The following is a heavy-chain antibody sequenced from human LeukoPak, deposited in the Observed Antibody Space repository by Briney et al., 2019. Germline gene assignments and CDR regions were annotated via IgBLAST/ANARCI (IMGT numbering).Heavy chain of an antibody. V-gene: IGHV1-46*01. J-gene: IGHJ6*03. Sequence: GASVKVSCKASGYTFTSYYMHWVRQAPGQGLEWMGIINPSGGSTSYAQKFQGRVTMTRDMSTSTFYMELSSLRSEDTAVYYCARDRGGFAGYCSSTSCRDFHMDVWGKGTTVTVSS. D-gene: IGHD2-2*01. CDR3: ARDRGGFAGYCSSTSCRDFHMDV. CDR1: GYTFTSYY. CDR2: INPSGGST.